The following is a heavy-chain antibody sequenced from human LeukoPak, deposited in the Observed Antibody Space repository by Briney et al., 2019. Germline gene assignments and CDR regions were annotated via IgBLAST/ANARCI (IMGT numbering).Heavy chain of an antibody. CDR1: RFTFSSFE. J-gene: IGHJ3*02. V-gene: IGHV3-23*01. Sequence: QPGGSLRRYCAASRFTFSSFEMNWLRPAPGKGLEWFSAISGSGGSTYYADSVKGRFTISRANSKNTLYLQMNGLRAEDTAVYYCAKDGLTEIVVVPGAFDIWGQGTMVTVSS. CDR3: AKDGLTEIVVVPGAFDI. CDR2: ISGSGGST. D-gene: IGHD3-22*01.